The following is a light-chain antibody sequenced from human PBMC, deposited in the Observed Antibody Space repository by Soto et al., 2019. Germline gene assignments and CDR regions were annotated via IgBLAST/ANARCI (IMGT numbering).Light chain of an antibody. Sequence: DVQMTQSPSSLSASVGDRVTITCRASQSISSYLNWYQHRPGKAPKLLIYAASGLQSGVPSRFSGSGSATDFTLTIRSLQPEDFATYYCQQTYSTPWTFGQGTKVEIK. CDR3: QQTYSTPWT. CDR1: QSISSY. J-gene: IGKJ1*01. V-gene: IGKV1-39*01. CDR2: AAS.